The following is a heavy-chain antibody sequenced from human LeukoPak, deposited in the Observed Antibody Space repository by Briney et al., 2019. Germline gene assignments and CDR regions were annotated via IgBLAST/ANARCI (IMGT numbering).Heavy chain of an antibody. J-gene: IGHJ5*02. CDR3: ARSGQPNNWFDP. Sequence: ASVKVSCKASGDTFTGYYMHWVRQAPGQGLEWMGRINPNSGGTNYAQKFQGRVTMTRDTSISTAYMELSRLRSDDTAVYYCARSGQPNNWFDPWGQGTLVTVSS. D-gene: IGHD3-10*01. CDR2: INPNSGGT. CDR1: GDTFTGYY. V-gene: IGHV1-2*06.